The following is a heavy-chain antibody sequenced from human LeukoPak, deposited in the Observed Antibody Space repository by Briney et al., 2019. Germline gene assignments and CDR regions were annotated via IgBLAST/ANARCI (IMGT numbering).Heavy chain of an antibody. D-gene: IGHD3-16*01. Sequence: GGSLRLSCAASGFTFSSYGMHWVRQAPGKGLEWVAVIWYGGSNKYYADSVKGRFTISRDNSKNTLYLQMNSLRAEDTAVYYCARLGEKADFDYWGQGTLVTVSS. CDR1: GFTFSSYG. V-gene: IGHV3-33*08. CDR2: IWYGGSNK. CDR3: ARLGEKADFDY. J-gene: IGHJ4*02.